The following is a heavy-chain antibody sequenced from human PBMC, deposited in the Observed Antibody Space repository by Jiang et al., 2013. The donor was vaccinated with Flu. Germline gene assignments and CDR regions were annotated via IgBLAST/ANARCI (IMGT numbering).Heavy chain of an antibody. Sequence: ASVRVSCKASGYNFSDSYIHWVRQAPGQGLEWMGWINPISGATRSHQAFQGWVTMTRDTSTSTVYMELSSLRSEDTAVYYCARGRQISGELYAGGDWGQGTLVTVSS. CDR1: GYNFSDSY. D-gene: IGHD3-3*01. CDR3: ARGRQISGELYAGGD. V-gene: IGHV1-2*04. CDR2: INPISGAT. J-gene: IGHJ4*02.